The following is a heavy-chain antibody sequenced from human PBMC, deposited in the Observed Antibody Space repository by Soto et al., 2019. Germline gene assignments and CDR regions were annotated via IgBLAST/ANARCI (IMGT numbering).Heavy chain of an antibody. CDR1: GGSISSYY. CDR3: ARGGPPYVWGSYRSRLFDY. CDR2: IYYSGST. J-gene: IGHJ4*02. V-gene: IGHV4-39*01. D-gene: IGHD3-16*02. Sequence: SETLSLTCTVSGGSISSYYWGWIRQPPGKGLEWIGTIYYSGSTYYNPSLKSRVTISVDTSKNQFSLKLSSVTAADTAVYYCARGGPPYVWGSYRSRLFDYWGQGTLVTVSS.